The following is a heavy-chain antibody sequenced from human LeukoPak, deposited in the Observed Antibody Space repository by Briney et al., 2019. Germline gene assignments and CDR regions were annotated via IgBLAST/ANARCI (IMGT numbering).Heavy chain of an antibody. D-gene: IGHD3-10*01. CDR1: GFTFSSYG. J-gene: IGHJ4*02. CDR2: ISYDGSNK. V-gene: IGHV3-30*18. CDR3: ANTWFGELSPYMDY. Sequence: GRSLRLSCAASGFTFSSYGMHWVRQAPGKGLEWVAVISYDGSNKYYADSVKGRFTISRDNSKNTLYLQMNSLRAEDTAVYYCANTWFGELSPYMDYWGQGTLVTVSS.